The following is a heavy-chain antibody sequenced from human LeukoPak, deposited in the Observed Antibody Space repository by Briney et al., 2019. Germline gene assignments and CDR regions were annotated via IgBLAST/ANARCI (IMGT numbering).Heavy chain of an antibody. CDR1: GYTFTGYY. J-gene: IGHJ3*02. Sequence: ASVKVSCKSSGYTFTGYYMHWVRQAPGQGLEWMGWINPNSGGTNYAQKFQGRVTMTRDTSISTAYMELSRLGSDDTAVYYCARPYAAAPLDAFDIWGQGTMVTVSS. CDR2: INPNSGGT. D-gene: IGHD6-25*01. V-gene: IGHV1-2*02. CDR3: ARPYAAAPLDAFDI.